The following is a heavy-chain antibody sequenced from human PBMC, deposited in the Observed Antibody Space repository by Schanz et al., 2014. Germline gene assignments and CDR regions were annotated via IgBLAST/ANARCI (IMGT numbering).Heavy chain of an antibody. CDR1: GFTFSSYA. Sequence: EVQLVESGGGLVKPGGSLRLSCAASGFTFSSYAMSWIRQAPGKGLEWISFINTGSNYINYADSVKGRFTISRDNTKNTLYLQMNTLRAEDTAVYYCARKMKLGVYGGKGHDSLDIWGQGTMVTVSS. CDR3: ARKMKLGVYGGKGHDSLDI. J-gene: IGHJ3*02. CDR2: INTGSNYI. V-gene: IGHV3-21*02. D-gene: IGHD4-17*01.